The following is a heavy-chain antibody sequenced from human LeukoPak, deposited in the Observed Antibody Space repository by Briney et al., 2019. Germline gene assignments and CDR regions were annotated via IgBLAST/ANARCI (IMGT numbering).Heavy chain of an antibody. CDR2: IVYDGSRA. CDR1: GFTFGGYG. J-gene: IGHJ4*02. D-gene: IGHD1-14*01. CDR3: TRYNNDHFDY. V-gene: IGHV3-33*01. Sequence: PGRSLRLSCAGSGFTFGGYGMHWFRQTPGKGLEWVAVIVYDGSRAFYADSVKGRFTISRDNSKNTVSVQMDDLRAEDTAVYYCTRYNNDHFDYWGQGTLVTVSS.